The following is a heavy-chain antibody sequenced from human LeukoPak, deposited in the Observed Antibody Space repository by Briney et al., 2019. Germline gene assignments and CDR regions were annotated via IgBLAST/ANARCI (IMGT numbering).Heavy chain of an antibody. CDR2: IIPILDAS. Sequence: ASVKISCKASGGTFRNYAISWVRQAPGQGLEWMGGIIPILDASNYAPKFQGRVTIGTDESSSTAYLEVRSLRSEDTAVYYCARKHTVLPTLGWFDPWGLGTLVTVSS. J-gene: IGHJ5*02. CDR3: ARKHTVLPTLGWFDP. V-gene: IGHV1-69*05. D-gene: IGHD3-16*01. CDR1: GGTFRNYA.